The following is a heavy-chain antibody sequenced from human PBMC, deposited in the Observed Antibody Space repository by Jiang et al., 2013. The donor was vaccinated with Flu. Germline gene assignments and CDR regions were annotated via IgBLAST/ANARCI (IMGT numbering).Heavy chain of an antibody. CDR2: ISWNSGNI. D-gene: IGHD3-16*02. CDR1: GFTFSDCA. V-gene: IGHV3-9*01. J-gene: IGHJ4*02. CDR3: ARYTYYDYVWGSYRYPGERPPAQSLFDY. Sequence: SLRLSCAASGFTFSDCAMHWVRRAPGKGLEWVSGISWNSGNIGYADSVKGRFTISRDNAKNSLYLQMNSLRPEDTALYYCARYTYYDYVWGSYRYPGERPPAQSLFDYWGQGTLVTVSS.